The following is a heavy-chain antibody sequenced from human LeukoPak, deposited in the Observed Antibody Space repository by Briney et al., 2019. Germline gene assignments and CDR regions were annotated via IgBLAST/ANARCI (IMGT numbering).Heavy chain of an antibody. CDR3: AKRGPGSPQSGKYYFDY. CDR1: GFTFSDSY. V-gene: IGHV3-11*01. CDR2: ISGSGHDI. D-gene: IGHD3-10*01. J-gene: IGHJ4*02. Sequence: GGSLRLSCAASGFTFSDSYMTWVRQAPGKGVEWVAYISGSGHDINYSESAKGRFTISRDNAKNSLYLQMNSLRAEDTAVYYCAKRGPGSPQSGKYYFDYWGQGTLVTVSS.